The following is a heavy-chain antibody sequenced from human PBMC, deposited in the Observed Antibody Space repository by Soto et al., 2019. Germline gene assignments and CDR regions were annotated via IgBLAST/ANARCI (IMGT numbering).Heavy chain of an antibody. CDR3: ARARTSSAVDFEY. J-gene: IGHJ4*02. D-gene: IGHD6-19*01. CDR1: GGSISSYY. Sequence: SETLSLTCTVSGGSISSYYWSWIRQPPGKGLEWIGYIYYTGNTNYNPSLKSRVTISVDTSKNQFSLKLTSLTAADTAVYYCARARTSSAVDFEYWGKGTLVTVS. V-gene: IGHV4-59*01. CDR2: IYYTGNT.